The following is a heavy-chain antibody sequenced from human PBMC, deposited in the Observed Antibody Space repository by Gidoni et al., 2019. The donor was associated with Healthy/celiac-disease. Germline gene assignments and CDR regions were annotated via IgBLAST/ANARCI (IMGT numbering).Heavy chain of an antibody. CDR3: AKDRRYYDSSGSFDY. J-gene: IGHJ4*02. CDR1: ASTFDDYA. V-gene: IGHV3-9*01. CDR2: ISWNSGSI. Sequence: EVQLVESGGGLVQPGRSLSLSCAASASTFDDYAMHWVRQAPGKGLAWVSGISWNSGSIGYADSVKGRFTISRDNAKNSLYLQMNSLRAEDTALYYCAKDRRYYDSSGSFDYWGQGTLVTVSS. D-gene: IGHD3-22*01.